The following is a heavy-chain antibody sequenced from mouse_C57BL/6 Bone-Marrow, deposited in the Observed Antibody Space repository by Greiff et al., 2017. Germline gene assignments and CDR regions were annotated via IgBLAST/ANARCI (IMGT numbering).Heavy chain of an antibody. Sequence: VQLQQSGAELVRPGTSVKMSCKASGYTFTNYWIGWAKQRPGHGLEWIGDIYPGGGYTNYNEKFKGKATLTADKSSSTAYMQFSSLTSEDSAIYYCARGRGVVATRYAMDYWGQGTSVTVSS. J-gene: IGHJ4*01. V-gene: IGHV1-63*01. CDR2: IYPGGGYT. CDR3: ARGRGVVATRYAMDY. CDR1: GYTFTNYW. D-gene: IGHD1-1*01.